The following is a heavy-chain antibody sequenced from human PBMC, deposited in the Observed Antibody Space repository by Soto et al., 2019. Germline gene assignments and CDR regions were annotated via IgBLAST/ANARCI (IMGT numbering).Heavy chain of an antibody. CDR2: VDYSGTA. Sequence: SDTLSVTCTVSGGSISNFYWSWIRQPPGKGLEWIGYVDYSGTANYNPSLKSRVSMSVDTSKNQLSLKVTSVTAADTAMYYCARADTAMTTPFDYWGQGTLVTVSS. V-gene: IGHV4-59*12. CDR3: ARADTAMTTPFDY. J-gene: IGHJ4*02. CDR1: GGSISNFY. D-gene: IGHD5-18*01.